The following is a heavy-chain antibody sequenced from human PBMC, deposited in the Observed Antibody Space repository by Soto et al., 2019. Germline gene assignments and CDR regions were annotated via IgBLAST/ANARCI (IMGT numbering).Heavy chain of an antibody. CDR2: INPNSGGT. J-gene: IGHJ6*02. Sequence: ASVKVSCKASGYTFTGYYTHWVRQAPGQGLEWMGWINPNSGGTNYAQKFQGRVTMTRDTSISTAYMELSRLRSDDTAVYYCARDNYDFWSGYRQNYGMDVWGQGTTVTVSS. CDR1: GYTFTGYY. CDR3: ARDNYDFWSGYRQNYGMDV. V-gene: IGHV1-2*02. D-gene: IGHD3-3*01.